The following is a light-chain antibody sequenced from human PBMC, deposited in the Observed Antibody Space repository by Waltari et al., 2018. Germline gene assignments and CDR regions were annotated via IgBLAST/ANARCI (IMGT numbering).Light chain of an antibody. CDR2: EVT. J-gene: IGLJ1*01. Sequence: QSALTQPASVSGSPGQSITISCTGTSSDVGTYNLVSWYQQHPGKAPKRMIYEVTKRPSGVSSRFSASRTGNTASLTISGLQAEDEADYYCCSYNDGPYVFGTGTKVTVL. V-gene: IGLV2-23*02. CDR1: SSDVGTYNL. CDR3: CSYNDGPYV.